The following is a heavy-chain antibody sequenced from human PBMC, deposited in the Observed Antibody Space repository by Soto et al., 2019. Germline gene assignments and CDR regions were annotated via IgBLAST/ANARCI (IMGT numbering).Heavy chain of an antibody. CDR2: ISGSGGST. J-gene: IGHJ4*02. D-gene: IGHD6-6*01. CDR3: AKRTAPTSSYSFDY. CDR1: GFTFSSYA. V-gene: IGHV3-23*01. Sequence: PGGSLRLSCAASGFTFSSYAMSWVRQAPGKGLEWVSAISGSGGSTYYADSVKGRFTISRDNSKNTLYLQMNSRRAEDTAVYYCAKRTAPTSSYSFDYWGQGTLVTVSS.